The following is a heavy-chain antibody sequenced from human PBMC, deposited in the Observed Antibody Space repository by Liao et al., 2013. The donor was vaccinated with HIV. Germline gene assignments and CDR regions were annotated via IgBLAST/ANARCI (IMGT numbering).Heavy chain of an antibody. CDR1: GASISSSSYY. J-gene: IGHJ4*02. CDR2: MDYSGST. Sequence: QLQLQESGPGLVKPSETLSLTCTVSGASISSSSYYWGWIRQPPGKGLEWIGSMDYSGSTYDNPSLQSRVTISIDTSKNQFSLKLTSVTAADTAVYYCARGTDFDYWGLGTQVVVSS. CDR3: ARGTDFDY. D-gene: IGHD3-3*01. V-gene: IGHV4-39*07.